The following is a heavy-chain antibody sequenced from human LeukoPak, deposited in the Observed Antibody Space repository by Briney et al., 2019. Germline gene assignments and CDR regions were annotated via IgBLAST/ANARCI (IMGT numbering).Heavy chain of an antibody. D-gene: IGHD5-24*01. CDR1: GGSISSGSYY. CDR2: IYTSGST. Sequence: SETLSLTCTVSGGSISSGSYYWSWIRQPAGKGLEWIGRIYTSGSTNYNSSLKSRVTISVDTSKNQFSLKLSSVTAADTAVYYCAREKGDGYNYFDYWGQGTLVTASS. J-gene: IGHJ4*02. V-gene: IGHV4-61*02. CDR3: AREKGDGYNYFDY.